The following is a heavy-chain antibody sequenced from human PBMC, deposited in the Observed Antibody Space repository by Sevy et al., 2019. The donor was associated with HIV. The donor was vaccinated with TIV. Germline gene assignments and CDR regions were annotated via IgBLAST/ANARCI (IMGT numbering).Heavy chain of an antibody. D-gene: IGHD1-7*01. CDR1: GFTFSSYG. Sequence: GGSLRLSCAASGFTFSSYGMSWVRQAPGKGLEWVSVISGVGGSTYYADSVKGRFTISRDNSKNTLYLQMNSPRAEDTAVYYCAKSGGNYLGYNFDYWGQGTLVTVSS. J-gene: IGHJ4*02. CDR3: AKSGGNYLGYNFDY. V-gene: IGHV3-23*01. CDR2: ISGVGGST.